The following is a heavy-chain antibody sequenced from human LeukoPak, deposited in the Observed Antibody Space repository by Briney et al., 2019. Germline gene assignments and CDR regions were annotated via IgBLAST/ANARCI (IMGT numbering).Heavy chain of an antibody. D-gene: IGHD1-26*01. J-gene: IGHJ3*02. CDR1: GFTFSSYA. Sequence: GGSLRLSCAASGFTFSSYAMHWVRQAPGKGLEWVAVISYDGSNKYYADSVKGRFTISRDNSKNTLYLQMNSLRAEDTAVYYCARWGSPGGSDAFDIWGQGTMVTVSS. CDR3: ARWGSPGGSDAFDI. V-gene: IGHV3-30-3*01. CDR2: ISYDGSNK.